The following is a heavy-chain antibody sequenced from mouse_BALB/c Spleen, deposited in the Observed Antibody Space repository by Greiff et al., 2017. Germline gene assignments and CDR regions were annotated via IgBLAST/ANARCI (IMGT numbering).Heavy chain of an antibody. Sequence: VQLQQSGPSLVKPSQTLSLTCSVTGDSITSGYWNWIRKFPGNKLEYMGYISYSGSTYYNPSLKSRISITRDTSKNQYYLQLNSVTTEDTATYYCARFYYYGSSYHWYFDVWGAGTTVTVSS. CDR1: GDSITSGY. J-gene: IGHJ1*01. D-gene: IGHD1-1*01. V-gene: IGHV3-8*02. CDR3: ARFYYYGSSYHWYFDV. CDR2: ISYSGST.